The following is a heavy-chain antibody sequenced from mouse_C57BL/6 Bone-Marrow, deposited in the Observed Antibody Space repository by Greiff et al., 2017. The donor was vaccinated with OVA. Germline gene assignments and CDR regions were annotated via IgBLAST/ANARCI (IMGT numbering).Heavy chain of an antibody. CDR3: ARQGWYFDV. Sequence: VQLQQSGPVLVKPGASVKMSCKASGYTFTDYYMNWVKQSHGKSLEWIGVINPYNGGTSYNQKFKGKATLTVDKSSSTAYMELNSLTSEDSAVYYCARQGWYFDVWGTGTTVTVSS. CDR2: INPYNGGT. CDR1: GYTFTDYY. J-gene: IGHJ1*03. V-gene: IGHV1-19*01.